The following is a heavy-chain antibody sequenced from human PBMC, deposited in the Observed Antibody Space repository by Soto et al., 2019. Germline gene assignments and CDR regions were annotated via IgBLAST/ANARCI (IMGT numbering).Heavy chain of an antibody. CDR1: GGSISRFY. J-gene: IGHJ4*02. CDR2: ISYSGST. D-gene: IGHD6-6*01. Sequence: SETLSLTCTVSGGSISRFYCSWIRQPPGKGLEWIGYISYSGSTNYNPSLKSPVTISVHTSKNQFSLRLSSVTAADTAVYYCARMISSTASGPFFDYWGQGILVTVSS. V-gene: IGHV4-59*08. CDR3: ARMISSTASGPFFDY.